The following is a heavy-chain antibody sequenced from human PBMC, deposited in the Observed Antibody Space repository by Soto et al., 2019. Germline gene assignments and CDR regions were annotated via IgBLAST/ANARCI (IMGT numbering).Heavy chain of an antibody. Sequence: EVQLVETGGGLIQPGGSLRLSCAASGFTVSSNYMSWVRQAPGKGLEWVSVIYSGGSTYYADSVKGRFTISRDNSKNTLYLQMNSLRAEDTAVYYCAREGWELLRGAFGYWGQGTLVTVSS. CDR3: AREGWELLRGAFGY. D-gene: IGHD1-26*01. CDR1: GFTVSSNY. J-gene: IGHJ4*02. V-gene: IGHV3-53*02. CDR2: IYSGGST.